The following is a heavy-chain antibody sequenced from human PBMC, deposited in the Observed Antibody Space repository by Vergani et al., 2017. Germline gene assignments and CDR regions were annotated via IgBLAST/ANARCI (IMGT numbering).Heavy chain of an antibody. V-gene: IGHV3-30*02. CDR2: IRYVGSNK. CDR1: GFTFSSYG. D-gene: IGHD3-9*01. J-gene: IGHJ4*02. CDR3: AKSPYDILTGYLDFDY. Sequence: QVQLVESGGGVVQPGGSLRISCAASGFTFSSYGMHWVRQAPVKGLEWVAFIRYVGSNKYYADSVKGRFTISRDNSKNTLYLQMNSLRAEDTAVYYCAKSPYDILTGYLDFDYWGQGTLVTVSS.